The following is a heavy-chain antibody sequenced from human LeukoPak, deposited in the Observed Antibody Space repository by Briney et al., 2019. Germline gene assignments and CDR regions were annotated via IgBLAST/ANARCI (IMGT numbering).Heavy chain of an antibody. CDR3: ARTMTTVVEGFGY. CDR1: GYSFTSYW. D-gene: IGHD4-23*01. CDR2: IYPGDSDT. Sequence: GESLKISRKGSGYSFTSYWIGWVRQMPGKGLEWMGIIYPGDSDTRYSPSFQGQVTISADKSISTAYLQWSSLKASDTAMYYCARTMTTVVEGFGYWGQGTLVTVSS. V-gene: IGHV5-51*01. J-gene: IGHJ4*02.